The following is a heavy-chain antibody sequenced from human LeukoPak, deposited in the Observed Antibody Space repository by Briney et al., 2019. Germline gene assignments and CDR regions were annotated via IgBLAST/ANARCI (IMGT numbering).Heavy chain of an antibody. J-gene: IGHJ4*02. CDR1: GGSISSYY. Sequence: SETLSLTCTVSGGSISSYYWSWIRQPPGKGLEWLGYIYYSGSTNYNPSLKSRVTISVDTSKNQFSLKLSSVTAADTAVYYCARVPADYDSSGYYRRGLFDYWGQGTLVTVSS. D-gene: IGHD3-22*01. V-gene: IGHV4-59*01. CDR2: IYYSGST. CDR3: ARVPADYDSSGYYRRGLFDY.